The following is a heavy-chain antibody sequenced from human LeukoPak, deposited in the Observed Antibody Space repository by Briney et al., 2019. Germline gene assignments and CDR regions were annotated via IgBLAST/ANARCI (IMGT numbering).Heavy chain of an antibody. D-gene: IGHD2-21*01. Sequence: SETLSLTCTVSGGSISSSSYYWGWIRQPPGKGLEWIVSIYYSGSTYYNPSLKSRVTISVDTSKNQFSLKLSSVTAADTAVYYCARHQGDFFDYWGQGTLVTVSS. CDR3: ARHQGDFFDY. CDR1: GGSISSSSYY. J-gene: IGHJ4*02. V-gene: IGHV4-39*01. CDR2: IYYSGST.